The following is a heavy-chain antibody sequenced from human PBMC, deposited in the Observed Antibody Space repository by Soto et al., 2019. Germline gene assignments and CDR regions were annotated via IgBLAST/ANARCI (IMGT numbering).Heavy chain of an antibody. J-gene: IGHJ6*03. CDR1: GFTFDDYS. Sequence: GGSLRLSCAASGFTFDDYSMRWVRQVPGKGLEWVSGISWNSGFIGYADSVKGRFTISRDNAKNSLYLQMNSLRAEDTALYYCAKGYCSSSSCPPPHFYYYMAVWGKGTTVTVSS. D-gene: IGHD2-2*01. V-gene: IGHV3-9*01. CDR2: ISWNSGFI. CDR3: AKGYCSSSSCPPPHFYYYMAV.